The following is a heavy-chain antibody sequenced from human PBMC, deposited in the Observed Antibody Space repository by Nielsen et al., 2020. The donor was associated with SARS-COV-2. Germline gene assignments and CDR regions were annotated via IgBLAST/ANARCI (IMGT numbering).Heavy chain of an antibody. V-gene: IGHV1-8*01. J-gene: IGHJ5*02. CDR3: ARVRIASRSWFDP. CDR1: GYTFTSYD. D-gene: IGHD6-6*01. Sequence: ASVKVSCKASGYTFTSYDINWVRQATGQGLEWMGWMNPNSGNTGYAQKFQGRVTMTRNTSISTAYMELSSLRSEDPAVYYCARVRIASRSWFDPWGQGTLVTVSS. CDR2: MNPNSGNT.